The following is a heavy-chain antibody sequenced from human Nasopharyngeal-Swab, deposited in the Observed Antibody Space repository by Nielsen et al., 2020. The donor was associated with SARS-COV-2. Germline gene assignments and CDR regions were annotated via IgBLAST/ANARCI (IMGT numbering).Heavy chain of an antibody. CDR2: INPSGGST. CDR1: GYTFTSYY. V-gene: IGHV1-46*01. J-gene: IGHJ4*02. D-gene: IGHD6-19*01. Sequence: ASVKVSCKASGYTFTSYYMHWVRQAPGQGLEWMGIINPSGGSTSYAQKFQGRVTMTRDTSTSTVYMELRSLRSDDTAVYYCATRAVAGFFDYWGQGTLVTVSS. CDR3: ATRAVAGFFDY.